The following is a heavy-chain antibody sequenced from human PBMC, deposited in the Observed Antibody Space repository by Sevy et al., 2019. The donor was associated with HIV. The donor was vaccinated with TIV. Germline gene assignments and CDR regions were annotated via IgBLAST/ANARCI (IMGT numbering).Heavy chain of an antibody. CDR3: ARTYYDFWSGYYTAPFDY. D-gene: IGHD3-3*01. Sequence: SETLSLTCTVSGGSISSSSYYWGWIRQPPGKGLEWIGSIYYSGSTYYNPSLKSRVTISVDTSKNQFSLKLSSVTAADTAVYYCARTYYDFWSGYYTAPFDYWGQGTLVTASS. J-gene: IGHJ4*02. CDR1: GGSISSSSYY. CDR2: IYYSGST. V-gene: IGHV4-39*01.